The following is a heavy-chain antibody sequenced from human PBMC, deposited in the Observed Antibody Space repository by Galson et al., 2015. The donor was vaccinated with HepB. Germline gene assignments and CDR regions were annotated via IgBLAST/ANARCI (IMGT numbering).Heavy chain of an antibody. CDR3: ARERSLRPGWVDAFDI. J-gene: IGHJ3*02. CDR1: GFTFDDYG. Sequence: SLRLSCAASGFTFDDYGMSWVRQAPGKGLEWVSGINWNGGSTGYADSVKGRFTISRDNAKNSLYLQMNSLRAEDTALYYCARERSLRPGWVDAFDIWGQGTMVTVSS. CDR2: INWNGGST. V-gene: IGHV3-20*04. D-gene: IGHD3-16*01.